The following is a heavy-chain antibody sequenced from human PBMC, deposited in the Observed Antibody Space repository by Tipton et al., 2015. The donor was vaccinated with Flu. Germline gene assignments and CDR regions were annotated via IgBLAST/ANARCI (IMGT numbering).Heavy chain of an antibody. Sequence: LRLSCAVDGGSLSGYTWSWIRQSPGKGLEWIGEIDHSFTARYHPTLKSRVTISVDTSKNQFSLTLKSATAADTAVYYRTRSFRVAVIGGMDGWGQGTTVIVSS. J-gene: IGHJ6*02. D-gene: IGHD2-21*01. CDR1: GGSLSGYT. CDR3: TRSFRVAVIGGMDG. V-gene: IGHV4-34*01. CDR2: IDHSFTA.